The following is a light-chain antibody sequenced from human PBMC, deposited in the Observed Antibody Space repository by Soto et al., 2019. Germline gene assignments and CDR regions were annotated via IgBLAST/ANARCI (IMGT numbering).Light chain of an antibody. CDR1: QSVSSSY. CDR2: DAS. Sequence: ETVLTQSPGTLSLSAGERATLSCRASQSVSSSYLAWYQQKRGEAHRLLIYDASSRATGTPDSFGGSGSGTDLTLTSSRLEPEDVEVYYLQQYVRSPPSCTFGRGTKVEIK. V-gene: IGKV3-20*01. CDR3: QQYVRSPPSCT. J-gene: IGKJ1*01.